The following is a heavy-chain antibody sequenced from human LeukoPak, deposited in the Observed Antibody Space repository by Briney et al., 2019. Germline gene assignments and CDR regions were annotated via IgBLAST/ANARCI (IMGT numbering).Heavy chain of an antibody. V-gene: IGHV3-48*01. CDR1: GFTFSSYS. CDR2: ISSSSSTI. Sequence: GGSLRLSCAASGFTFSSYSMNWVRQAPGKGLEWVSYISSSSSTIYYADSVKGRFTISRDNAKNSLYQQMNSLRAEDTAVYYCARERRVAVAGSASWFDPWGQGTLVTVSS. CDR3: ARERRVAVAGSASWFDP. D-gene: IGHD6-19*01. J-gene: IGHJ5*02.